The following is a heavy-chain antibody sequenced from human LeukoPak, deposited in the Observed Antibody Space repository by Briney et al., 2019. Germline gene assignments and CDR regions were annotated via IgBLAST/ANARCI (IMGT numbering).Heavy chain of an antibody. CDR3: AREHIVVVPAAISIWFDP. CDR1: GGSFSGYY. Sequence: SETLSLTCAVYGGSFSGYYWSWIRQPPGKGLEWVGEINHSGSTNYNPSLKSRVTISVDTSKNQFSLKLSSVTAADTAVYYCAREHIVVVPAAISIWFDPWGQGNLVTVSS. D-gene: IGHD2-2*01. CDR2: INHSGST. J-gene: IGHJ5*02. V-gene: IGHV4-34*01.